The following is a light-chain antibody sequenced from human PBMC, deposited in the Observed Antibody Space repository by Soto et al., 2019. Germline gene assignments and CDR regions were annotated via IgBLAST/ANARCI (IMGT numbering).Light chain of an antibody. Sequence: QSALTQPASVSGSPGQSITISCIGTSSDVGGYNYVSWYQQHPGKAPKLMIYEVTNRPSGVSNRFSGSKSGNTASLTISGLQTEDEADYYCSSYTSSSTLAFGGGTKVTVL. CDR1: SSDVGGYNY. CDR3: SSYTSSSTLA. CDR2: EVT. V-gene: IGLV2-14*01. J-gene: IGLJ2*01.